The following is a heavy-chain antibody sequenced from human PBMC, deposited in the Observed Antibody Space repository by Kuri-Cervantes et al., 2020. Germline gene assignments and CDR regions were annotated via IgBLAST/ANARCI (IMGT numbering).Heavy chain of an antibody. CDR2: VYPGDSDT. V-gene: IGHV5-51*01. CDR1: GYSFTRYW. J-gene: IGHJ3*02. D-gene: IGHD3-10*02. Sequence: GGSLRLSCKGSGYSFTRYWIGWVRQMPGKGLEWMGIVYPGDSDTRYRPSFQGQVTISADKSISTAHLQWRSLKASDTAMYYCAGRMSGYESAFDIWGQGTMVTVSS. CDR3: AGRMSGYESAFDI.